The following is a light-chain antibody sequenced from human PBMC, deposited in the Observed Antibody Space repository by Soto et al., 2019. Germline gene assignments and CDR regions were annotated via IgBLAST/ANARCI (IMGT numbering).Light chain of an antibody. J-gene: IGKJ1*01. CDR2: AAS. V-gene: IGKV1-17*01. Sequence: IELTQSPSSLYASVGDRVTITCRASQAIRTALGWYQQKPGKVPKLLIYAASILQSGVPSRFSGSGSGTEFTLTISSLQPDDFAPYYCPHYNSYSEAFGQGTKVDIK. CDR3: PHYNSYSEA. CDR1: QAIRTA.